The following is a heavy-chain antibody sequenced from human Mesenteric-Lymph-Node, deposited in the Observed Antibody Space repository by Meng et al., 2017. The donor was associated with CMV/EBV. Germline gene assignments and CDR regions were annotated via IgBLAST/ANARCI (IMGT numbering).Heavy chain of an antibody. J-gene: IGHJ5*02. Sequence: GSLRLSCSVSGDSINDYYWSWIRQPPGKELEWMGYIYYTGSTNYNHSLKSRVTMSIDPSKHHFSLRLSSVTAADTPIYYCARGFQTYSSSWYGNWFDPWGQGILVTVSS. CDR2: IYYTGST. D-gene: IGHD6-13*01. CDR1: GDSINDYY. V-gene: IGHV4-59*01. CDR3: ARGFQTYSSSWYGNWFDP.